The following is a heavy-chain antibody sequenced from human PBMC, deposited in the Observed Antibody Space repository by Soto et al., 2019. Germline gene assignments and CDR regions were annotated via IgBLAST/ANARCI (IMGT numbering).Heavy chain of an antibody. J-gene: IGHJ4*02. D-gene: IGHD1-26*01. CDR2: IKSDGSA. V-gene: IGHV3-74*01. CDR3: AKMGGGIRLNYFDY. CDR1: GFTFSRYW. Sequence: GGSLRLSCAASGFTFSRYWMHWVRQAPGKGLVWVSLIKSDGSASYADSVEGRFTISRDNSKNTLYLQMSSLRADDTAVYYCAKMGGGIRLNYFDYWGRGALVTVSS.